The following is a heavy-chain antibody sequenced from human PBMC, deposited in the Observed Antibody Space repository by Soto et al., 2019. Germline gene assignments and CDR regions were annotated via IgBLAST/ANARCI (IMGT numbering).Heavy chain of an antibody. D-gene: IGHD2-15*01. J-gene: IGHJ5*02. V-gene: IGHV1-18*01. Sequence: AASVKVSCKASGYTFTNYGISWVRQAPGQGLEWMGWISPYNGNTAYAQDLQGRVTMTTDTFTTTAYMELRSLRSDDTAVYYCARVVVGAANNFFDPWGQGTLVTVSS. CDR2: ISPYNGNT. CDR1: GYTFTNYG. CDR3: ARVVVGAANNFFDP.